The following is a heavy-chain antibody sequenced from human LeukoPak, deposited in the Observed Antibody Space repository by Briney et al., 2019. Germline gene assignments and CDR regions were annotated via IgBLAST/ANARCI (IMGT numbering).Heavy chain of an antibody. Sequence: SETLSLTCIVSGGSINSGAYFWSWIRQHPGKGLKWIGYIYYSGITYYHPSLKSRVTISVDTAKNQFSLKLSSVTAADTAMYYCARDFRGSVDAFDIWGQGTMVAVSS. J-gene: IGHJ3*02. V-gene: IGHV4-31*03. CDR3: ARDFRGSVDAFDI. CDR1: GGSINSGAYF. CDR2: IYYSGIT.